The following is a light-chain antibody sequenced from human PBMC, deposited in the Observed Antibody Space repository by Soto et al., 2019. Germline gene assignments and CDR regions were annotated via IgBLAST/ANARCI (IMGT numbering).Light chain of an antibody. Sequence: DIQMTQSPSSLSASVGARVTITCQASQDISNYLNWYQQKPGKAPKLLIYDASNLETGAPSRLRGSGSGTDFTFTISSLQPEDIATYYCQQYDNLPLTFGGGTKVESK. CDR3: QQYDNLPLT. V-gene: IGKV1-33*01. CDR2: DAS. CDR1: QDISNY. J-gene: IGKJ4*01.